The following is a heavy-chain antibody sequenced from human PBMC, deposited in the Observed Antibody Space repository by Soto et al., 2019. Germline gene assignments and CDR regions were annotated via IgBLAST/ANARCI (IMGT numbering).Heavy chain of an antibody. Sequence: QVQLVQSGAEVKKPGASVKVSCKASGYTFTSYGISWVRQAPGQGLEWMGWISAYNGNTNYAQKLQGRVTMTTDTSTSTAYMELRSLRSDDTAVYYCATDVGRSEITCGSKATAMEYYYYYYGMDVWGKGTTVTVSS. CDR2: ISAYNGNT. J-gene: IGHJ6*04. D-gene: IGHD5-18*01. CDR1: GYTFTSYG. CDR3: ATDVGRSEITCGSKATAMEYYYYYYGMDV. V-gene: IGHV1-18*01.